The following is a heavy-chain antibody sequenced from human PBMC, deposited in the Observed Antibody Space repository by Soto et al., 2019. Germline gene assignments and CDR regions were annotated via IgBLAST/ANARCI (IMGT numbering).Heavy chain of an antibody. CDR3: ARVNPVASGISEY. CDR2: ISGKSDYT. V-gene: IGHV3-11*06. J-gene: IGHJ4*01. D-gene: IGHD1-26*01. CDR1: GFSFSYYY. Sequence: GGSLRLSCAASGFSFSYYYMAWNRQAPGRGLEWVSYISGKSDYTHYADSVKGRFSISRDNGKNLLYLQMNSLRAEDTAVYYCARVNPVASGISEYWGHGTLVTVSS.